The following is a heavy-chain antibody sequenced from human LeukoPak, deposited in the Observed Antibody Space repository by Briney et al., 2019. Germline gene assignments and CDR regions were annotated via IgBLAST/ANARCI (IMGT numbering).Heavy chain of an antibody. D-gene: IGHD3-22*01. V-gene: IGHV3-7*01. J-gene: IGHJ4*02. CDR2: VNQGGTEK. CDR1: GFTFSSQW. Sequence: GGSLRLSCAASGFTFSSQWMGWVRQAPGKGLEWVANVNQGGTEKFYVDSVKGRFTIPRDNAENSLYLQMNSLRAEDTAVYYCARGYYYDSSGLIDYWGQGTLVTVSS. CDR3: ARGYYYDSSGLIDY.